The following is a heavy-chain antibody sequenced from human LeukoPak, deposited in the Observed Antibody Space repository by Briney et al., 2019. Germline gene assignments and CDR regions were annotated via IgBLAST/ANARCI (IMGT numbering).Heavy chain of an antibody. CDR3: ARDEAVALFDY. D-gene: IGHD6-19*01. J-gene: IGHJ4*02. V-gene: IGHV3-48*01. CDR2: ISSSSSTI. Sequence: GGSLRLSCAASGFTFSSYSMNWVRQAPGKGLEWVSYISSSSSTIYYADSVKGRFTISRDNAKNPLYLQMNSLRAEDTAMYYCARDEAVALFDYWGQGTLVTVSS. CDR1: GFTFSSYS.